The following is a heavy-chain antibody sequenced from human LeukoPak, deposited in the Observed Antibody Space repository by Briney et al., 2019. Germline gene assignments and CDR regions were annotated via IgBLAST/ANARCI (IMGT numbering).Heavy chain of an antibody. Sequence: SETLSLTCAVYGGSFSGYYWGWIRQPPGKGLEWIGSISYSGSTNYNPSLKSRVTISVDTSKNQFSLKLTSVTAADTAVYYCANTNVLLWFGELSKIAYFHYWGQGTLVTVSS. V-gene: IGHV4-34*01. J-gene: IGHJ4*02. CDR1: GGSFSGYY. CDR3: ANTNVLLWFGELSKIAYFHY. D-gene: IGHD3-10*01. CDR2: ISYSGST.